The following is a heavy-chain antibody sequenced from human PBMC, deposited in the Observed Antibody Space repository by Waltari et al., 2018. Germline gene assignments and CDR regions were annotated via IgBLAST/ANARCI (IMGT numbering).Heavy chain of an antibody. V-gene: IGHV4-34*01. CDR1: GGSFSGYY. D-gene: IGHD3-10*01. CDR2: LNHSGST. J-gene: IGHJ3*02. Sequence: QVQLQQWGAGLLKPSETLSLTCAVYGGSFSGYYWSWIRQPPGKGLEWIGELNHSGSTNYNPSLKRRVTISVDTAKNQFSLKRSSVTAADTAVYYCARDPGPEAVQGVGAFDIWGQGTMVTVSS. CDR3: ARDPGPEAVQGVGAFDI.